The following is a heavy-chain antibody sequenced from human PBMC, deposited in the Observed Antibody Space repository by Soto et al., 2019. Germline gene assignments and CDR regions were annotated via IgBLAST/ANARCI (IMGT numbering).Heavy chain of an antibody. D-gene: IGHD1-26*01. J-gene: IGHJ4*02. CDR3: ARGYRRGELLPHY. CDR2: INHSGST. V-gene: IGHV4-34*01. CDR1: GGSFSGYY. Sequence: QVQLQQWGAGLLKPSETLSLTCAVYGGSFSGYYWSWIRQPPGKGLEWIGEINHSGSTNYNPSLKSRVTISVDTSTNQFSLKLSSVTAADTAVYYCARGYRRGELLPHYWGQGTLVTVSS.